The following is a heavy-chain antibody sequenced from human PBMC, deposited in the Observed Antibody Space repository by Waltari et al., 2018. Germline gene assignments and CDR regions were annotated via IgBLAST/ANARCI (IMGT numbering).Heavy chain of an antibody. CDR2: IYYSGST. Sequence: SETLSLTCTVSGGSISSSSYYWGWIRQPPGKGLEWIGSIYYSGSTYYNPSLKSRVTISVDTSKNQFSLKLSSVTAADTAVYYCASPSGSDTAMVTFDYWGQGTLVTVSS. V-gene: IGHV4-39*01. J-gene: IGHJ4*02. D-gene: IGHD5-18*01. CDR3: ASPSGSDTAMVTFDY. CDR1: GGSISSSSYY.